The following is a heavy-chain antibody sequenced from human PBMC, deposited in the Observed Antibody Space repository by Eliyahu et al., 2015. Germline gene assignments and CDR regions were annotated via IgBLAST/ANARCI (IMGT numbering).Heavy chain of an antibody. CDR1: GXXFSSYS. V-gene: IGHV3-21*01. CDR2: ISSSSSYI. J-gene: IGHJ4*02. CDR3: ARGFLEWSYYFDY. Sequence: EVQLVESGGGLVKPGGSLRLSCXXSGXXFSSYSMNWVRQAPGKGLEWVSSISSSSSYIYYADSVKGRFTISRDNAKNSLYLQMNSLRAEDTAVYYCARGFLEWSYYFDYWGQGTLVTVSS. D-gene: IGHD3-3*01.